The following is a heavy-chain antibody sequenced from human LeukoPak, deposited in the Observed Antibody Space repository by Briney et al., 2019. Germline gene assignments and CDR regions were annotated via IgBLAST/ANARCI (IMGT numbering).Heavy chain of an antibody. V-gene: IGHV3-74*01. CDR2: IKSDGSST. J-gene: IGHJ5*02. D-gene: IGHD2-21*01. Sequence: SGGSLRLSCAASGFTFSNYWMHWVRQAPGKGLVLVSRIKSDGSSTSYADSVKGRFTISRDNAKNTLYLQMNSLRVEDTAVYYCARDPGGGGAKGHNWFDPWGQGTLVTVSS. CDR3: ARDPGGGGAKGHNWFDP. CDR1: GFTFSNYW.